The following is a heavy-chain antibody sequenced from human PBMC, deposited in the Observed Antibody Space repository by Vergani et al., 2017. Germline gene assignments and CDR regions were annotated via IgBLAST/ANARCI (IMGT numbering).Heavy chain of an antibody. J-gene: IGHJ4*02. CDR1: CGSISSYY. CDR2: IYYSVRT. V-gene: IGHV4-59*01. CDR3: ARGGVGALFDY. Sequence: QVQLQESGPGLVKPSETLSLTCTVSCGSISSYYWSWIRQPPGKGLEWIGYIYYSVRTNYNPSLKSRVTISVDTSKNQFSLKLSSVTAADTAVYYCARGGVGALFDYWSQGTLVTVSS. D-gene: IGHD1-26*01.